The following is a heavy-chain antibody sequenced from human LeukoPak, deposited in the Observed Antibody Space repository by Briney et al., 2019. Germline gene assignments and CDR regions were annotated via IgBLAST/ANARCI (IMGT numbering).Heavy chain of an antibody. CDR1: GFTFSSYS. D-gene: IGHD2-15*01. Sequence: NPGGSLRLSCAVSGFTFSSYSMHWVRQGPGKGLEWVSCIRTVTSSIYYADAVKGRFTVSRDNAKNSLYSEMNSLRAEDTAVYYCAREGLPSGATKIFDYWGQGTLVAVSS. CDR3: AREGLPSGATKIFDY. J-gene: IGHJ4*02. V-gene: IGHV3-21*01. CDR2: IRTVTSSI.